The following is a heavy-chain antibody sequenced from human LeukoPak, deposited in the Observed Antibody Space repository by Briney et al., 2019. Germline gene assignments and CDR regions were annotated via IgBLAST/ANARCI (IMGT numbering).Heavy chain of an antibody. D-gene: IGHD1-1*01. Sequence: SQTLSLTCTVSGGSINSGDSYWSWLRQHPGKGLEWIGYIYYSGRSYYKPFLKSRVNISLDTSQNQFSLKLRSVTAADTAVYYCARVTWSDVSYFDPWGQGSLVIVSS. J-gene: IGHJ5*02. CDR1: GGSINSGDSY. CDR3: ARVTWSDVSYFDP. CDR2: IYYSGRS. V-gene: IGHV4-31*03.